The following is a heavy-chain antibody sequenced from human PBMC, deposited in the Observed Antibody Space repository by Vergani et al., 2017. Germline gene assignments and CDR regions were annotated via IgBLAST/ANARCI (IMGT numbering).Heavy chain of an antibody. CDR2: IHWNGGST. J-gene: IGHJ3*02. CDR1: GFTFDDYG. Sequence: EVQLVESGGGVVRPGGSLRLSCAASGFTFDDYGMSWVRQPPGKGLEWVSGIHWNGGSTSYADSVKGRFTISRDNAKNSLYLQMNSLRAEDTALYYCASLQTWKNAFDIWGQGTMVTVSS. CDR3: ASLQTWKNAFDI. D-gene: IGHD1-1*01. V-gene: IGHV3-20*04.